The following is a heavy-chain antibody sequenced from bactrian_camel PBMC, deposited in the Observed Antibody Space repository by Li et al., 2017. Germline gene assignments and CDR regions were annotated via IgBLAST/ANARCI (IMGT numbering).Heavy chain of an antibody. V-gene: IGHV3S67*01. CDR1: GYTYNCIG. CDR2: IDSDKRT. D-gene: IGHD4*01. Sequence: VQLVESGGDSVQSGGSLRLSCSVSGYTYNCIGWFRQAPGKEREGVAGIDSDKRTEYVDSVLGRFTIFRDNGKNTLSLQMNSLNSEDSGTYYCAATLGRLCWEEVVPAPQDYNGMDFWGKGTQVTVS. J-gene: IGHJ7*01.